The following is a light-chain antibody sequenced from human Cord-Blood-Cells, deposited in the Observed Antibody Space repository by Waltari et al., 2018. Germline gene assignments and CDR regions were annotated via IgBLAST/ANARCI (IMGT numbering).Light chain of an antibody. J-gene: IGLJ2*01. CDR1: SLRSYY. V-gene: IGLV3-19*01. Sequence: SSELTQDPAVPVALGQTVRITCQGASLRSYYASWYQQKPGQAPVLVIYGKNNRPSGIPDRFSGSSSGNTASLTITGAQAEDEADYYCNSRDSSGNHLVFGGGTKLTVL. CDR2: GKN. CDR3: NSRDSSGNHLV.